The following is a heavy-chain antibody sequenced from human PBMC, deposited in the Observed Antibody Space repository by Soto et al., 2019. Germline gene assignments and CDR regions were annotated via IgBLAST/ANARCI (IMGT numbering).Heavy chain of an antibody. Sequence: QVQLQESGPGLVKPSETLSLTCTVSGGSISSYYWSWIRQPPGKGLEWIGYIYYSGSTNYNPSLKSRVTISVDTSKNQFSLKLSSVTAADTAVYYCARLFGQSWSQGTLVTVSS. J-gene: IGHJ4*02. CDR1: GGSISSYY. D-gene: IGHD2-21*01. CDR3: ARLFGQS. CDR2: IYYSGST. V-gene: IGHV4-59*08.